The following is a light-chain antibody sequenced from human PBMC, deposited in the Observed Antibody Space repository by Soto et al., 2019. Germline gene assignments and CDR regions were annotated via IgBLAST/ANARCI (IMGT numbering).Light chain of an antibody. CDR1: QSVSSSY. CDR3: QQYNNWPYT. V-gene: IGKV3-15*01. Sequence: EIVLTQSPGTLSLCPGERATLSCRASQSVSSSYLAWYQQKPGQAPRLLIYGASTRATDIPARFSGSGSGTEFALTISSLQSEDFALFYCQQYNNWPYTFGQGTKVDI. CDR2: GAS. J-gene: IGKJ2*01.